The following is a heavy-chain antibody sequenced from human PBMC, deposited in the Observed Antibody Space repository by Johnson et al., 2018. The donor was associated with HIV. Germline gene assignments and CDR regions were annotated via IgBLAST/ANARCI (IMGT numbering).Heavy chain of an antibody. J-gene: IGHJ3*02. D-gene: IGHD2-2*01. V-gene: IGHV3-66*01. CDR2: IYSGGST. Sequence: MLLVESGGGAVQPGRSLRLSCAASGFTVSSNYMSWVRQAPGKGLEWVSVIYSGGSTYYADSVKGRFTISRDNAKNSLYLQMNSLRAEDTAMYYCARETRDDAFDICGQGTMVTVSS. CDR1: GFTVSSNY. CDR3: ARETRDDAFDI.